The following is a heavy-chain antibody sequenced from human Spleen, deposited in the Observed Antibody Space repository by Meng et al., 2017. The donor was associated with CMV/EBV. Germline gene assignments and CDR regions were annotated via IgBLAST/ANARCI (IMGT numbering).Heavy chain of an antibody. V-gene: IGHV1-8*01. CDR2: MNPNSGST. Sequence: ASVKVSCKASGYTFTSYDINWVRQATGQGLEWMGWMNPNSGSTGYAQKLQGRVTITRNTSISTAYMELRSLRSEDTAVYYCAVTTRFDYYYGMDVWVQGTTVTVSS. CDR1: GYTFTSYD. D-gene: IGHD4-17*01. J-gene: IGHJ6*02. CDR3: AVTTRFDYYYGMDV.